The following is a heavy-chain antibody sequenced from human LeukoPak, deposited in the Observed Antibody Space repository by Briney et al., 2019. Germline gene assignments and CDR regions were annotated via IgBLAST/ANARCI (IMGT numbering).Heavy chain of an antibody. CDR2: ISSSSSYI. CDR1: GFTFSSYS. D-gene: IGHD6-13*01. V-gene: IGHV3-21*01. CDR3: AGVGGTYSSSFPFDY. Sequence: PGGSLRLSCAASGFTFSSYSMNWVRQAPGKGLEWVSSISSSSSYIYYADSVKGRFTISRDNAKNSLYLQMNSLRAEATAVYYCAGVGGTYSSSFPFDYWGQGTLVTVSS. J-gene: IGHJ4*02.